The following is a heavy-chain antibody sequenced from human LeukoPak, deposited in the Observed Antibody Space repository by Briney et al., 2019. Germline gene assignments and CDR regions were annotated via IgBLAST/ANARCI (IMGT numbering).Heavy chain of an antibody. CDR2: IYYSGST. V-gene: IGHV4-61*08. J-gene: IGHJ6*02. Sequence: SETLSLTCTVSGGSVSSGGYYWSWIRQPPGKGLEWIGYIYYSGSTNYNPSLKSRVTISVDTSKNQFSLKLSSVTAADTAVYYCARGVHYDFWSGYSYYYGMDVWGQGTTVTVSS. D-gene: IGHD3-3*01. CDR3: ARGVHYDFWSGYSYYYGMDV. CDR1: GGSVSSGGYY.